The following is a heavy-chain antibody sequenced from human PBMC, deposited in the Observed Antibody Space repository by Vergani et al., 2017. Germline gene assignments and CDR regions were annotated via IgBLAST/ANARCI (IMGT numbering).Heavy chain of an antibody. CDR3: AIHTSDSSSSLSYYYYGMDV. D-gene: IGHD6-6*01. CDR1: GGSISSGSYY. J-gene: IGHJ6*02. V-gene: IGHV4-61*02. CDR2: IYTSGST. Sequence: QVQLQESGPGLVKPSQTLSLTCTVSGGSISSGSYYWTWIRQPAGKGLEWSGRIYTSGSTNYNPSRKRRVTISADKSISTAYLQWSSLKASDPAMYYCAIHTSDSSSSLSYYYYGMDVWGQGTTVTVSS.